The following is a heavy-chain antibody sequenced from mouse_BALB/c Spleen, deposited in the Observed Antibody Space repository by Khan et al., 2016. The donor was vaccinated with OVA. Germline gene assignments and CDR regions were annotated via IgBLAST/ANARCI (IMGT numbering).Heavy chain of an antibody. J-gene: IGHJ3*01. D-gene: IGHD1-1*01. CDR3: ARLAYYYDSGWFAY. CDR2: VCPGGGYT. Sequence: EVQLVESGGDLVKPGGSLKLSCAASGFTFSNYGLSWVRQTPDQRLEWVATVCPGGGYTYYPDSVKGQFTISRGTSKNTLYLQISSLKSEDTAMFYAARLAYYYDSGWFAYWGQGTLVTVSA. V-gene: IGHV5-6*01. CDR1: GFTFSNYG.